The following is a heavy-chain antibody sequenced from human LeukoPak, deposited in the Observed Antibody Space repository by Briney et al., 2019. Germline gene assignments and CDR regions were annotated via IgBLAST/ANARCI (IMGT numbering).Heavy chain of an antibody. CDR2: IYYSGST. J-gene: IGHJ5*02. CDR3: ARVDDFWSGRWGWFDP. D-gene: IGHD3-3*01. CDR1: GGSISSHY. V-gene: IGHV4-59*11. Sequence: SETLSLTCTVSGGSISSHYWSWIRQPPGKGLEWIGYIYYSGSTNYNPSLKSRVTISVDTSKNQFSLKLSSVTAADTAVYYCARVDDFWSGRWGWFDPWGQGTLVTVSS.